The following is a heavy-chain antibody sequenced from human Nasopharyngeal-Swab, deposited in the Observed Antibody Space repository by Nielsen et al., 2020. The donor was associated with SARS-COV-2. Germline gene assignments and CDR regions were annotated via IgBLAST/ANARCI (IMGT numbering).Heavy chain of an antibody. CDR3: AKGRGEYYENAFDM. Sequence: GESLKISCAASGFTFSIYAMSWVRQPPGKGLEWVSTISGSATNTYYADSVKGRFTISRDNSKNTLYLQMNSLRAEDTAVYYCAKGRGEYYENAFDMWGQGTMVTVSS. V-gene: IGHV3-23*01. CDR1: GFTFSIYA. CDR2: ISGSATNT. D-gene: IGHD3-3*01. J-gene: IGHJ3*02.